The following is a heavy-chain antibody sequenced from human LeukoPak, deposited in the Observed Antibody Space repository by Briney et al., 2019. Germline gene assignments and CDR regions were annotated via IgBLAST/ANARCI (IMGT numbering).Heavy chain of an antibody. CDR1: GFTFSSYA. CDR2: ISGSGGST. D-gene: IGHD3-3*01. V-gene: IGHV3-23*01. Sequence: GGSLRLSCAASGFTFSSYAMSWVRQAPGKGLEWVSAISGSGGSTYYADSVKGRFTISRDNSKNTLYLQMNSLRAEDTAVYYCAKGNYDFWSGYYQSDYYYYGMDVWGQGITVTVSS. J-gene: IGHJ6*02. CDR3: AKGNYDFWSGYYQSDYYYYGMDV.